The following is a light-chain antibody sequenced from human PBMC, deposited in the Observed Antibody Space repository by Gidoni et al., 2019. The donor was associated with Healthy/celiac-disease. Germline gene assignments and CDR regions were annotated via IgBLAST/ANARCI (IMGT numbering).Light chain of an antibody. CDR1: QSISSY. CDR3: QQSYSTPRT. J-gene: IGKJ1*01. V-gene: IGKV1-39*01. Sequence: DIQMTQSPSSLSASVGDRVTITCRASQSISSYLHWYQQKPGKAPKLLIYAASSLKSGVPSRFSGSGSGTDFTLTISSLQPEDFATYYCQQSYSTPRTFGQGTKVEIK. CDR2: AAS.